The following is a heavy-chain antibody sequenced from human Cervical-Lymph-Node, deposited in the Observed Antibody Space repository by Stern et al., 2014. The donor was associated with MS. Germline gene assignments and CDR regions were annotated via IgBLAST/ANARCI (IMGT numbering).Heavy chain of an antibody. V-gene: IGHV5-51*01. CDR2: IYPGAFDT. J-gene: IGHJ6*02. CDR1: GYSFTSYW. Sequence: VQLVESGAEVKKPGESLKISCKGSGYSFTSYWIGWVRQMPGKGLEWMGIIYPGAFDTRYSPSFQGQVTISADKSISTAYLQWSSLKASDTAMYYCARLVATVGMDYYYGMDVWGQGTTVTVSS. CDR3: ARLVATVGMDYYYGMDV. D-gene: IGHD5-12*01.